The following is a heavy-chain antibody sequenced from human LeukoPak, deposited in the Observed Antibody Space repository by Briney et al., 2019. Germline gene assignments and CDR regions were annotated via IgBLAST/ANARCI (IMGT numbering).Heavy chain of an antibody. CDR3: ARDYFDSSGYYGRGGYYYMDV. J-gene: IGHJ6*03. Sequence: SETLSLTCTVSGASISSYYWSWIRQRAGQGLEWIGRIYTSGSTNYNPSVKSRVTISVDKSKNQFSLKLSSVTAADTAVYYCARDYFDSSGYYGRGGYYYMDVWGKGTTVTVSS. CDR2: IYTSGST. V-gene: IGHV4-4*07. D-gene: IGHD3-22*01. CDR1: GASISSYY.